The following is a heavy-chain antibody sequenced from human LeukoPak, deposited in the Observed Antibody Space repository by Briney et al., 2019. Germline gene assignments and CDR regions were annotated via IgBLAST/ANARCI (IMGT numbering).Heavy chain of an antibody. CDR3: ARAGGGHAAAGNFDY. CDR1: GYSFTNYG. V-gene: IGHV1-18*01. Sequence: ASVKVSCKSSGYSFTNYGITWVRQAPGQGLEWMGWISGYNGNTNYAQKLQGRVTMTTDTSTSTAYMELRSLRSDDTAVYYCARAGGGHAAAGNFDYWGQGTLVTVSS. J-gene: IGHJ4*02. D-gene: IGHD6-13*01. CDR2: ISGYNGNT.